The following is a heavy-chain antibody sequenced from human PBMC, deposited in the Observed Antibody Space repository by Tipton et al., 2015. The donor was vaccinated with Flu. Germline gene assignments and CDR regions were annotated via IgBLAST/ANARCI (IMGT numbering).Heavy chain of an antibody. J-gene: IGHJ3*02. D-gene: IGHD6-19*01. V-gene: IGHV5-51*03. Sequence: QLVQSGAEMKKPGESLKISCKGSGYSFTTYWIHWVRQMPGKELEWMGGIFPGNSDTRYSPSFQGQVTMSADKSISTAYLQWSRLTASDTGMYYCAAAVAAYAFDIWGQGTMVTVSS. CDR1: GYSFTTYW. CDR3: AAAVAAYAFDI. CDR2: IFPGNSDT.